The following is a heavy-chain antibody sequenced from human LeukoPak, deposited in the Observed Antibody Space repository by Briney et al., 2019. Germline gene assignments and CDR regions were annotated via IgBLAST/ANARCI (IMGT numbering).Heavy chain of an antibody. D-gene: IGHD3-3*01. CDR3: ARRFGAIFGVVPFDY. Sequence: GESLKISCKGSGYSFTSYWIGWVRQMPGKGLEWMGIIYPGDSDTRYSPSFQGQVTISADNSISTAYLQWSSLKASDTAMYYCARRFGAIFGVVPFDYWGQGTLVTVSS. CDR1: GYSFTSYW. CDR2: IYPGDSDT. J-gene: IGHJ4*02. V-gene: IGHV5-51*01.